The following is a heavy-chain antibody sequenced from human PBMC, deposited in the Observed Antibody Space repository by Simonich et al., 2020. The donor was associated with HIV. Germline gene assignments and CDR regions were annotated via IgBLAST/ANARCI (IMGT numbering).Heavy chain of an antibody. CDR3: ARDRAEPASSGWYVWNY. CDR1: GYNFAGNY. J-gene: IGHJ4*02. D-gene: IGHD6-19*01. V-gene: IGHV1-2*02. Sequence: QVQLVQSGAEVKKPGASVKVSCKASGYNFAGNYIHWVQQAHGQGLEWQGWTNPNGGATIPVQKFQGRAPVARDTSISTAYMELSRLRSDDTAVYYCARDRAEPASSGWYVWNYWGQGTLVTVSS. CDR2: TNPNGGAT.